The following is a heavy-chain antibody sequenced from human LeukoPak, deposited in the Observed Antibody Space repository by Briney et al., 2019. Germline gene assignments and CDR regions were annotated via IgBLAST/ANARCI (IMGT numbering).Heavy chain of an antibody. CDR1: GFTFSTYS. Sequence: GGSLRLSCVASGFTFSTYSMNWVRQAPGKGLEWVSSISGSSSYIYYADSVKGRFSISRDNAKNSPYLQMNSLRAEDTAVYYCARDLLGWELHYFDYWGQGTLVTVSS. V-gene: IGHV3-21*01. D-gene: IGHD1-26*01. CDR2: ISGSSSYI. J-gene: IGHJ4*02. CDR3: ARDLLGWELHYFDY.